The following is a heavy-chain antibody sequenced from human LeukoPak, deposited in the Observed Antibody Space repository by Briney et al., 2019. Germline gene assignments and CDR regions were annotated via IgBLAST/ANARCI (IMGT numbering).Heavy chain of an antibody. Sequence: GGSLRLSCAGSGFTFSGHYMSWIRQAPGKGLEWVSYISSSGDTIYYADSVKGRFTISRDNAKNSLYLQMNSLRAEDTAVYYCARGSQQPYYWGQGTLVTVSS. CDR3: ARGSQQPYY. D-gene: IGHD6-13*01. CDR1: GFTFSGHY. J-gene: IGHJ4*02. CDR2: ISSSGDTI. V-gene: IGHV3-11*01.